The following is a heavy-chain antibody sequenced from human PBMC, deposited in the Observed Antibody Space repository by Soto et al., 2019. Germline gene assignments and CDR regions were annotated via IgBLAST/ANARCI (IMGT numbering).Heavy chain of an antibody. Sequence: PSETLSLTCAVSGGSISSGGYSWSWIRQPPGKGLEWIGYIYHSGSTYYNPSLKSRVTISVDRSKNQFSLKLSSVTAADTAVYYCARGGGLRYFDWLRNWFDPWGQGTLVTVSS. V-gene: IGHV4-30-2*01. J-gene: IGHJ5*02. CDR3: ARGGGLRYFDWLRNWFDP. D-gene: IGHD3-9*01. CDR2: IYHSGST. CDR1: GGSISSGGYS.